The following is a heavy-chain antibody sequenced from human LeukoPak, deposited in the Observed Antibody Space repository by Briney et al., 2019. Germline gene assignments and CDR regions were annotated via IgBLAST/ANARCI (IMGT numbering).Heavy chain of an antibody. V-gene: IGHV4-39*07. CDR1: GVSISSSNSY. CDR2: IYYSGST. CDR3: ARVGHYDYVWGSYRSAFDI. Sequence: SETLSLTCTVSGVSISSSNSYWGWIRQPPGKGLEWIGSIYYSGSTYYNPSLKSRVTISVDTSKNQFSLKLSSVTAADTAVYYCARVGHYDYVWGSYRSAFDIWGQGTMVTVSS. J-gene: IGHJ3*02. D-gene: IGHD3-16*02.